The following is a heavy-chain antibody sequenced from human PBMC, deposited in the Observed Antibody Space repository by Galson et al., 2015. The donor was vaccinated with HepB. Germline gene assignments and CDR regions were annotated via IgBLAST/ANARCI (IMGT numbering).Heavy chain of an antibody. Sequence: SLRLSCAASGFTFSNYGMHWVRQAPGKGLEWLAVIWYDGSNQYYADSVKGRFTISRDNSKSTLYLQMNSLRAEDTAVYYCAREGRVAITYFEYWGQGTLVTVSS. CDR2: IWYDGSNQ. CDR3: AREGRVAITYFEY. J-gene: IGHJ4*02. CDR1: GFTFSNYG. V-gene: IGHV3-33*01. D-gene: IGHD2-15*01.